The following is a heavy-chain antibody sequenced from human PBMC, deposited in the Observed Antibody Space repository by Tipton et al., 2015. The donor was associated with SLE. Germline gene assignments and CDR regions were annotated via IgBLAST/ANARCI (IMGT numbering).Heavy chain of an antibody. V-gene: IGHV3-66*02. D-gene: IGHD3-16*01. J-gene: IGHJ6*03. CDR1: GFTVSSKY. Sequence: SLRLSCAASGFTVSSKYMSWVRQAPGKGRQWVSVIYSGGSTYYADSVKGRFTISRDNSKNTLYLQMNSLRAEDTAVYYCARGGVSYKDVWGKGTTVTVSS. CDR3: ARGGVSYKDV. CDR2: IYSGGST.